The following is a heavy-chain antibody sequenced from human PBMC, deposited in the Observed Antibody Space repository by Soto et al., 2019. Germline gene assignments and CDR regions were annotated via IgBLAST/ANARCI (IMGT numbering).Heavy chain of an antibody. J-gene: IGHJ5*02. CDR1: GYTFTSYG. Sequence: ASVKVSCKASGYTFTSYGISWVRQAPGQGLEWMGWISAYNGNTNYAQKLQGRVTMTTDTSTSTAYMELRSLRSDDTAVYYCARDVERWLQLPQSFDPWGQGTLVTVSS. CDR3: ARDVERWLQLPQSFDP. D-gene: IGHD5-12*01. CDR2: ISAYNGNT. V-gene: IGHV1-18*01.